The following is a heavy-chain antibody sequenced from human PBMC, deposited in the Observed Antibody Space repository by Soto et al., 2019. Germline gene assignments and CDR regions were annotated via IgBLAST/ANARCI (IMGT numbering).Heavy chain of an antibody. J-gene: IGHJ6*02. D-gene: IGHD3-3*01. CDR1: GGTFSSYA. Sequence: SVKVSCKASGGTFSSYAISWVRQAPGQGLEWMGGTIPIFGTANYAQKFQGRVTITADESTSTAYMELSSLRSEDTAVYYCAREDDFWSGIRGGTYYYYGMDVWGQGTTVTVSS. V-gene: IGHV1-69*13. CDR2: TIPIFGTA. CDR3: AREDDFWSGIRGGTYYYYGMDV.